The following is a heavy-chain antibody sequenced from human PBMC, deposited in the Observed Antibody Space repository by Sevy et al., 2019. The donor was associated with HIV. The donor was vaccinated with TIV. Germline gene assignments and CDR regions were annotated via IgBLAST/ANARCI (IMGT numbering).Heavy chain of an antibody. CDR1: GGSISSYY. J-gene: IGHJ6*02. CDR2: IYTSGST. D-gene: IGHD3-22*01. Sequence: SETLSLTCTVSGGSISSYYWSWIRQPAGKGLEWIGRIYTSGSTNCNPSLKSRVTMSVDTSKNQFSLKLSSVTAADTAVYYCARDSYYYSSGYYPSGGDYYYYGMDVWGQGTTVTVSS. CDR3: ARDSYYYSSGYYPSGGDYYYYGMDV. V-gene: IGHV4-4*07.